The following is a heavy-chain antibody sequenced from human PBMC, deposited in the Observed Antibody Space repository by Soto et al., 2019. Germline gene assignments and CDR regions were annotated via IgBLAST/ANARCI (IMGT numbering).Heavy chain of an antibody. CDR2: IWYDGSNK. CDR1: GFTFSSYG. J-gene: IGHJ5*02. CDR3: ARDSRYYDFWSGYYDNWFDP. Sequence: QVQLVESGGGVVQPGRSLRLSCAASGFTFSSYGMHWVRQAPGKGLEWVAVIWYDGSNKYYADSVKGRFTISRDNSKDTLYLQMNSLRAEDTAVYYCARDSRYYDFWSGYYDNWFDPWGQGTLFTVSS. V-gene: IGHV3-33*01. D-gene: IGHD3-3*01.